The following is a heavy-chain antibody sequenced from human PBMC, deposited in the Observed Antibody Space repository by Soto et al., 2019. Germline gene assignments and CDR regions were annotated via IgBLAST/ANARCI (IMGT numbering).Heavy chain of an antibody. CDR1: GFTFSSYW. D-gene: IGHD3-10*01. V-gene: IGHV3-7*04. J-gene: IGHJ4*02. CDR2: IKEDGSER. CDR3: ARATGADKEDY. Sequence: EVQLVESGGGLVQPGGSLRLSCAASGFTFSSYWMSWVRQAPGKGLEWVANIKEDGSERYYVDSVKGRFTISRDNAKNSLYLQMNSLRAEYTAVYYCARATGADKEDYWGQGTLVTVSS.